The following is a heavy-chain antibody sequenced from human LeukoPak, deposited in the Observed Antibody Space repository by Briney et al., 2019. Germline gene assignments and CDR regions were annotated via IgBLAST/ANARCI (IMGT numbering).Heavy chain of an antibody. D-gene: IGHD1-26*01. J-gene: IGHJ4*02. Sequence: GASVKVSCKASGSTFRNYGISWVRQAPGQGLEWMAWMSSSNDRPNYAHRVQGRVSLTRDTSTNTFYMELKSLKYDDTAIYYCVTDRRNSWELSFDHWGQGTLITVSS. V-gene: IGHV1-18*01. CDR1: GSTFRNYG. CDR2: MSSSNDRP. CDR3: VTDRRNSWELSFDH.